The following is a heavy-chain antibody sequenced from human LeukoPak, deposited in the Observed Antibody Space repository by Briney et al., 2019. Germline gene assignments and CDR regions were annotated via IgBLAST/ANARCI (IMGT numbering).Heavy chain of an antibody. CDR3: ARWYSSTNPYELGSPYNWFDP. Sequence: GASVKVSCKASGYTFTSYYMHWVRQAPGQGLEWMGIINPSGGSTSYAQKFQGRVSITADESTSTAYMELTSLRSEDTAMYYCARWYSSTNPYELGSPYNWFDPWGQGTLVTVSS. D-gene: IGHD2-2*01. CDR1: GYTFTSYY. J-gene: IGHJ5*02. CDR2: INPSGGST. V-gene: IGHV1-46*01.